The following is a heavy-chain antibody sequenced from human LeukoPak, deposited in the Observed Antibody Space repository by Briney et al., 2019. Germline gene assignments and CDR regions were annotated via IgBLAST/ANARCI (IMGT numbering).Heavy chain of an antibody. CDR2: IVVGSGNT. CDR1: GFTFTSSA. V-gene: IGHV1-58*01. Sequence: SVKVSCKASGFTFTSSAVQWVRQARGQRLEWIGWIVVGSGNTNYAQKFQERVTITRDMSTSTAYMELSSLRSEDTAVYYCAAPGPYSSGYTLLLAEFVYYYNGMDVWSQGTTVTVSS. J-gene: IGHJ6*02. CDR3: AAPGPYSSGYTLLLAEFVYYYNGMDV. D-gene: IGHD3-22*01.